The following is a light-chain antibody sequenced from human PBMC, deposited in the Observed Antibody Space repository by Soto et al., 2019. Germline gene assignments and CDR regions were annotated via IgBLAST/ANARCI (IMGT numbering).Light chain of an antibody. V-gene: IGKV3-11*01. CDR2: DAS. CDR3: QHRANWPLT. Sequence: EIVLTQSPATQSLSPGDRATLSCRASQSVSSYLAWYQQRPGQAPRLLIYDASNMATGVPARFSGSGSGTDVTLTISSLEPEDFAVYYCQHRANWPLTFGGGTKMEIK. CDR1: QSVSSY. J-gene: IGKJ4*01.